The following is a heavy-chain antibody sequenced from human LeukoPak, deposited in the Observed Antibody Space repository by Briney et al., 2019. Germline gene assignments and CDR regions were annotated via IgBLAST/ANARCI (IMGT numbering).Heavy chain of an antibody. CDR2: ISGSGGST. CDR1: GFTFSSYA. V-gene: IGHV3-23*01. J-gene: IGHJ4*02. Sequence: PGGSLRLSCAASGFTFSSYAMSWVRQAPGKGLEWVSAISGSGGSTYYADSVKGRFTISRDNSKNTLYLQMNSLRAEDTAVYYCAKDSALWSDSKGPFDYWGQGTLVTVSS. D-gene: IGHD3-3*01. CDR3: AKDSALWSDSKGPFDY.